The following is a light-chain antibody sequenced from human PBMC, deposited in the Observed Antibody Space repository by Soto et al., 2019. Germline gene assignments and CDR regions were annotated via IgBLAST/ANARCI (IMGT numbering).Light chain of an antibody. CDR3: SSYTTSNTLL. CDR2: DVT. Sequence: QSALAQPASVSGSPGQSTTISCTGSSSDLGDYNSVSWYQQHPGKAPKLIIYDVTSRPSEVSNRFSGSKSGNTASLTISGLQAEDEASYYCSSYTTSNTLLFGGGTKLTVL. J-gene: IGLJ2*01. CDR1: SSDLGDYNS. V-gene: IGLV2-14*01.